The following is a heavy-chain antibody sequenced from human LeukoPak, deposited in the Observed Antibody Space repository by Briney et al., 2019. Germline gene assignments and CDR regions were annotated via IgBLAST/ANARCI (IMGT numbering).Heavy chain of an antibody. J-gene: IGHJ3*02. Sequence: WASVKVSCKASGYTFTSYGISWVRQAPGQGLEWMGWISVYNGNTNYAQKVQGRVTMTTDTSTSTAYMELRSLRSDDTAVYYCAREAPTVTTGFLDAFDIWGQGTMVTVSS. CDR1: GYTFTSYG. D-gene: IGHD4-17*01. V-gene: IGHV1-18*01. CDR2: ISVYNGNT. CDR3: AREAPTVTTGFLDAFDI.